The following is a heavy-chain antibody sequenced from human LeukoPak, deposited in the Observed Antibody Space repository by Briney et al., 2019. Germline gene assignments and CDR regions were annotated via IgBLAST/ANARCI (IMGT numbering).Heavy chain of an antibody. D-gene: IGHD6-19*01. V-gene: IGHV3-74*01. CDR1: GFTFSSYW. J-gene: IGHJ4*02. CDR2: INSDGSST. Sequence: AGSLRLSCAASGFTFSSYWMHWVRQAPGKGLVWVSRINSDGSSTSYADSVKGRFTISRDNAKNTLYLQMNSLRAEDTAVYYCARQELLWNSSGWYPHNDYWGQGTLVTVSS. CDR3: ARQELLWNSSGWYPHNDY.